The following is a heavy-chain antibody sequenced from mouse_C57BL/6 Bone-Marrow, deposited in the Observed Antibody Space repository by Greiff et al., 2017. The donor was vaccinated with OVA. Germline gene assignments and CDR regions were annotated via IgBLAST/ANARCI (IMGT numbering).Heavy chain of an antibody. CDR3: ASTLITTKIDY. CDR1: GFNIKDYY. D-gene: IGHD1-1*01. Sequence: VQLQQSGAELVKPGASVKLSCTASGFNIKDYYMHWVKQRTEQGLEWIGRIDPEDGETKYAPKFQGKATITSDTSSNPAYLQLSSLTSEYTAVYYCASTLITTKIDYWGQGTTLTVSS. CDR2: IDPEDGET. J-gene: IGHJ2*01. V-gene: IGHV14-2*01.